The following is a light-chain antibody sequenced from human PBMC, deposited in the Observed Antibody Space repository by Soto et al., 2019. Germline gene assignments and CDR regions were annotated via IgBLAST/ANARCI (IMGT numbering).Light chain of an antibody. Sequence: QSVLTQPASVSGSPGQSITISCTGTSSDVGNYNLVSWYQQHPGKAPKLMIYEGSKRPSGVSNRFSGSKSGNTASLTISGLQAEDEAHYYCCSYARSSTYVFGTGTKSPS. J-gene: IGLJ1*01. CDR2: EGS. CDR1: SSDVGNYNL. CDR3: CSYARSSTYV. V-gene: IGLV2-23*01.